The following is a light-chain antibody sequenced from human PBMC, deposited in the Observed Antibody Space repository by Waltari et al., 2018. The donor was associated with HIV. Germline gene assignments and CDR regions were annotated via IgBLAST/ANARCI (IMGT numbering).Light chain of an antibody. CDR2: RDS. J-gene: IGLJ3*02. CDR1: RLSNPY. V-gene: IGLV3-25*03. CDR3: QSADNSVTHLV. Sequence: SFELTQPPSVSVSPGQTARITCSGSRLSNPYGYWYQQNPGQAPVLVMSRDSERPSGIPERFSGSSSGTTVTLTISGVQAEDEADYYCQSADNSVTHLVCGGGTKLTVL.